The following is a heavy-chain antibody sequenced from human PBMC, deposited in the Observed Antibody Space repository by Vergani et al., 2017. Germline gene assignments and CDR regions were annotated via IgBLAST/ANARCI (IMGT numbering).Heavy chain of an antibody. J-gene: IGHJ2*01. D-gene: IGHD2-2*01. V-gene: IGHV3-30*18. CDR3: AKVAGDIVVVPAAANWYFDH. CDR2: ISYDGSNK. CDR1: GFTFSSYG. Sequence: QVQLVESGGGVVQPGRSLRLSCAASGFTFSSYGMHWVRQAPGKGLEWVAVISYDGSNKYYADSVKGRFTISRDNSKNTLYLQMNSLRAEDTAVYYCAKVAGDIVVVPAAANWYFDHWGRGTLVTVSS.